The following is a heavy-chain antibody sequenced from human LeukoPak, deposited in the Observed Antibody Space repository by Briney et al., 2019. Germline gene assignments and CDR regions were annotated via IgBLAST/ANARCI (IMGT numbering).Heavy chain of an antibody. CDR2: ISSSGSTI. J-gene: IGHJ4*02. CDR1: GFTFSDYY. Sequence: GGSLRLSCAASGFTFSDYYMSWIRQAPGKVLEWVSYISSSGSTIYYADSVKGRFTISRDNAKNSLYLQMNSLRAEDTAVYYCASSVAGTRYFDYWGQGTLVTVSS. D-gene: IGHD6-19*01. V-gene: IGHV3-11*04. CDR3: ASSVAGTRYFDY.